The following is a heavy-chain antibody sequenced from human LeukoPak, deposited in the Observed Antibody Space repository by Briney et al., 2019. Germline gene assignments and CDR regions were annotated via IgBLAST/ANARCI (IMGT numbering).Heavy chain of an antibody. CDR2: VYHSGST. Sequence: KPSETLSLTCAVSGGSISSGGYSWSWIRQPPGKGLEWIGYVYHSGSTYYNPSLKSRVTISVDRSKNQFSLKLSSVTAADTAVYYCARGIRVVAARVWFDPWGQGTLVTVSS. V-gene: IGHV4-30-2*01. CDR1: GGSISSGGYS. CDR3: ARGIRVVAARVWFDP. D-gene: IGHD2-15*01. J-gene: IGHJ5*02.